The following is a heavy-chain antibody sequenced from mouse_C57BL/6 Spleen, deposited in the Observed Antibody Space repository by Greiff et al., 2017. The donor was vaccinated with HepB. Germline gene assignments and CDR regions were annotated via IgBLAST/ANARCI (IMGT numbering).Heavy chain of an antibody. CDR1: GYTFTDYN. V-gene: IGHV1-18*01. Sequence: EVQLQQSGPELVKPGASVKIPCKASGYTFTDYNMDWVKQSPGKGLEWIGDINPNNGGTSYNQKFKGKATLTVDKSSSTAYMELRSLTSEDTAVYYCARAAYYYGSSVFDYWGQGTTLTVSS. J-gene: IGHJ2*01. CDR2: INPNNGGT. CDR3: ARAAYYYGSSVFDY. D-gene: IGHD1-1*01.